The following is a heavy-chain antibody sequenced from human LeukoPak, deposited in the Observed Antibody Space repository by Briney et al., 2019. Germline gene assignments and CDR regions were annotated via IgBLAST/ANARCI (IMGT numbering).Heavy chain of an antibody. CDR2: ISGSGGST. Sequence: PGGSLRLSCAASGFAFSSYAMSWVRQAPGKGLEWASAISGSGGSTYYADSVKGRFTISRDNSKNTLYVQMNSLRAEDTAVYYCAKADWDSSSFDYWGQGTLVTVSS. J-gene: IGHJ4*02. D-gene: IGHD6-6*01. CDR1: GFAFSSYA. V-gene: IGHV3-23*01. CDR3: AKADWDSSSFDY.